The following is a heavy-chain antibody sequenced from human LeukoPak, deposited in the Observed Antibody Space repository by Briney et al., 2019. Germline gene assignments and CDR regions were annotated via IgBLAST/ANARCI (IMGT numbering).Heavy chain of an antibody. D-gene: IGHD3-22*01. CDR2: INAGNGNT. J-gene: IGHJ4*02. Sequence: GASVKVSCKASGYTFTSYAMHWVRQAPGQRLEWMGWINAGNGNTKYSQKFQGRVTITRDTSASTAYMELSSLRSEDTAVYYCARDNSRDYYDSSGYDYWGQGTLVTVSS. V-gene: IGHV1-3*01. CDR1: GYTFTSYA. CDR3: ARDNSRDYYDSSGYDY.